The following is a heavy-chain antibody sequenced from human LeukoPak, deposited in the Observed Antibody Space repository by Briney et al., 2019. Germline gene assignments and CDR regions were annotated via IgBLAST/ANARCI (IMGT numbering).Heavy chain of an antibody. CDR1: GGSISSSSYY. J-gene: IGHJ5*02. Sequence: SETLSLTCTVSGGSISSSSYYWGWIRQPPGKGLEWIGSIYYSGSTYYNPSLKSRVTISVDASKNQFSLKLSSVTAADTAVYYCARSTYYSRRFDPWGQGTLVTVSS. D-gene: IGHD3-10*01. CDR2: IYYSGST. CDR3: ARSTYYSRRFDP. V-gene: IGHV4-39*07.